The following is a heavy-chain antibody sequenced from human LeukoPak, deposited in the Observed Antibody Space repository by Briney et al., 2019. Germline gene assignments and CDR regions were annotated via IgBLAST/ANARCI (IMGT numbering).Heavy chain of an antibody. CDR2: ISAYNGNT. D-gene: IGHD3-22*01. V-gene: IGHV1-18*01. CDR3: ARAGEVDSSGYYYDFDY. CDR1: GYTFTSYG. J-gene: IGHJ4*02. Sequence: ASVTVSCTASGYTFTSYGISWVRQAPGQGLEWMGWISAYNGNTNYAQKLQDRVTMTTDTSTSTAYMELRSLRSDDTAVYYCARAGEVDSSGYYYDFDYWGQGTLVTVSS.